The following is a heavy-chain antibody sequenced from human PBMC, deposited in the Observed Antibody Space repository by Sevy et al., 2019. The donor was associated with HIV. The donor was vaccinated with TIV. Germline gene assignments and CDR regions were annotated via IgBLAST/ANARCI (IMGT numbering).Heavy chain of an antibody. D-gene: IGHD3-9*01. J-gene: IGHJ4*02. CDR2: IYSGGST. Sequence: GGSLRLSCAASGFTVSSNYMSWVRQAPGKGLEWVSVIYSGGSTYYADSVNGRFTISRDNSKNTLYLQMNSLRAEDTAVYYCAGSYDILTGYDYWGQGTLVTVSS. CDR1: GFTVSSNY. V-gene: IGHV3-53*01. CDR3: AGSYDILTGYDY.